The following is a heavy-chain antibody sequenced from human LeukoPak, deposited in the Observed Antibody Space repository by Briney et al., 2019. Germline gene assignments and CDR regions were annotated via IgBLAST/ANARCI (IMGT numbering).Heavy chain of an antibody. CDR3: ARGGRGSAAVVAPRSFDI. V-gene: IGHV3-53*01. D-gene: IGHD3-22*01. CDR1: GFTVSSTH. CDR2: TYTGGNS. J-gene: IGHJ3*02. Sequence: PGGSLRLSCAASGFTVSSTHMVWVRQAPGKGLEWVSVTYTGGNSYYAGSVKGRFIISRDISENTLYLQMNSLRAEDSALYYCARGGRGSAAVVAPRSFDIWGQGTMVTVSS.